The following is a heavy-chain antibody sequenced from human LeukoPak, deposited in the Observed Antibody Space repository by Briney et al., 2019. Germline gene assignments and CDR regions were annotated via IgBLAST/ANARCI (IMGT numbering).Heavy chain of an antibody. V-gene: IGHV1-2*02. Sequence: ASVKVSCKASGYTFTGYYMHWVRQAPGQGLEWMGWINPNSGGTNYAQKFQGRVTMTRDTSISTAYMELSRLRSDDTAVYYCATLLRDGYNYEHLGYWGQGTLVTVSS. CDR2: INPNSGGT. D-gene: IGHD5-24*01. CDR3: ATLLRDGYNYEHLGY. J-gene: IGHJ4*02. CDR1: GYTFTGYY.